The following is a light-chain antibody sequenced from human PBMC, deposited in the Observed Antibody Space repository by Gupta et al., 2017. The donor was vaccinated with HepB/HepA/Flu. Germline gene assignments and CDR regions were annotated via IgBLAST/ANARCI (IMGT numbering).Light chain of an antibody. Sequence: EIVLTQSPANVSLSSGERATLYCRASQNINNYLAWYQQKPGQPPRLLIYDTSKRATGSPARLSGGGSATDFTLTINSRLPEDSAIYFCEQRGSWPIYLGGGTKVQIK. CDR2: DTS. CDR3: EQRGSWPIY. CDR1: QNINNY. V-gene: IGKV3-11*01. J-gene: IGKJ4*01.